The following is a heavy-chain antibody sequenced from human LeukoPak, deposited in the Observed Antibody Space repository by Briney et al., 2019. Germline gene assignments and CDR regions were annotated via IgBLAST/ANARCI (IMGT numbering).Heavy chain of an antibody. D-gene: IGHD4-11*01. J-gene: IGHJ4*02. V-gene: IGHV4-30-4*08. CDR3: ARVVGPPLASVTTFDY. Sequence: SETLSLTCTVSGGSISSSSYYWGWIRQPPGKGLEWIGYIYYSGSTYYNPSLKSRVTISVDTSKNQFSLKLSSVTAADTAVYYCARVVGPPLASVTTFDYWGQGTLVTVSS. CDR1: GGSISSSSYY. CDR2: IYYSGST.